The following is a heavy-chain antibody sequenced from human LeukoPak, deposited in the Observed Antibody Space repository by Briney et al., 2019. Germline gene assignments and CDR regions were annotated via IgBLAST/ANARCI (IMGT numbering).Heavy chain of an antibody. CDR1: GITFSDYY. CDR3: AREPSLVGATDDY. J-gene: IGHJ4*02. Sequence: GGPLRLSCAASGITFSDYYMSRIRQAPGKRLEWVSYISSSGSTIYYADSVKGRFTISRDNAKNSLYLQMNSLRAEDTAVYYCAREPSLVGATDDYWGQGTLVTVSS. D-gene: IGHD1-26*01. CDR2: ISSSGSTI. V-gene: IGHV3-11*04.